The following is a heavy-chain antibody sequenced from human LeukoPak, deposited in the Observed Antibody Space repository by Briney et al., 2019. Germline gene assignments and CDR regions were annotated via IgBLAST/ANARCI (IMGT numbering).Heavy chain of an antibody. CDR1: RFTFSSYA. CDR3: ARGVLARGSSGWYFDY. CDR2: ISRNGGST. V-gene: IGHV3-64*01. J-gene: IGHJ4*02. D-gene: IGHD6-19*01. Sequence: GGSLRLSCAASRFTFSSYAMHWVRQAPGKGLEYVSAISRNGGSTYYANSVKGRFTISRDNSKNTLYLQMGSRRAEDMAVYYCARGVLARGSSGWYFDYWGQGTLVTVSS.